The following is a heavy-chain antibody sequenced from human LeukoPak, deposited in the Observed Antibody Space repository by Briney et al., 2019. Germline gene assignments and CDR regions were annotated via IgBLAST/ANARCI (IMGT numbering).Heavy chain of an antibody. CDR2: IYHSGST. V-gene: IGHV4-30-2*01. Sequence: SETLSLTCAVSGGSISSGGYSWSWIRQPPGKGLEWIGYIYHSGSTYYNPSLKSRVTISVDRSKNQFSLKLSSVTAADTAVYYCARALGVRNYYFDYWGQGTLVTVSS. J-gene: IGHJ4*02. D-gene: IGHD1-14*01. CDR3: ARALGVRNYYFDY. CDR1: GGSISSGGYS.